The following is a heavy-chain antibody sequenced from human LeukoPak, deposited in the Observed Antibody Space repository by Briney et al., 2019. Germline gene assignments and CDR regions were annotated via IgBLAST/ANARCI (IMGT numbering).Heavy chain of an antibody. CDR1: GFTFSDYY. J-gene: IGHJ4*02. V-gene: IGHV3-11*04. Sequence: GGSLRLSCAASGFTFSDYYMSWIRQAPGKGLEWVSYISSSGSTIYYADSVKGRFTISRDNAKNSLYLQMNSLRAEDTAVYYCARRVFDGYNIHFDYWGQGTLVTVSS. CDR3: ARRVFDGYNIHFDY. D-gene: IGHD5-24*01. CDR2: ISSSGSTI.